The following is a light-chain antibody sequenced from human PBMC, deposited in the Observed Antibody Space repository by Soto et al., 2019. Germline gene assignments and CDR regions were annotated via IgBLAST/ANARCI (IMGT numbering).Light chain of an antibody. CDR1: QSLLQSNGNNY. Sequence: DILMTQSPLSLLVTPGEPASISCRSSQSLLQSNGNNYLDWYLQKPGQSPQLLIYLASNRASGVPDRFSGSGSGTEFTLKISRVEAEDVGVYYCMQALQTPRFGQGTKVDIK. V-gene: IGKV2-28*01. J-gene: IGKJ1*01. CDR2: LAS. CDR3: MQALQTPR.